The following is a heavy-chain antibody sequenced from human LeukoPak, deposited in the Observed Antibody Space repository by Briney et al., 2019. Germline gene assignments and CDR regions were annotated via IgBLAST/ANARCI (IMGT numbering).Heavy chain of an antibody. V-gene: IGHV4-4*07. Sequence: SETLSLTCTVSGGSISSYYWSWIRQPAGKGLEWLGRIYTSGSTNYNPSLKGRVTMSVDTSKNQFSLKLRSVTAADTAMYYCAREDYGSGIGGSDWFDPWGQGTMVTVSS. D-gene: IGHD3-10*01. CDR2: IYTSGST. CDR1: GGSISSYY. CDR3: AREDYGSGIGGSDWFDP. J-gene: IGHJ5*02.